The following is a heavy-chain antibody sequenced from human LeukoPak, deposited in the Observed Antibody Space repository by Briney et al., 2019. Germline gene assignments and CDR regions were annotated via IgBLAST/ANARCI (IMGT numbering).Heavy chain of an antibody. CDR3: AKTAAGYSSGRYPGWPIDY. Sequence: GGSLRLSCAASGFTFRSYAIYWVRQAPGKGLEWVSGISGSGGDTYFADTVKGRFTISRDNSKNTVFLQMDSLRAEDTAVYYCAKTAAGYSSGRYPGWPIDYWGQGTLVTVSS. J-gene: IGHJ4*02. CDR2: ISGSGGDT. V-gene: IGHV3-23*01. CDR1: GFTFRSYA. D-gene: IGHD6-19*01.